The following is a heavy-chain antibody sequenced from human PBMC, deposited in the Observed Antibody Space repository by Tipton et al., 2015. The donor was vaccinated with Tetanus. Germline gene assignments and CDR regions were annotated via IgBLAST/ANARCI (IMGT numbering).Heavy chain of an antibody. CDR1: GGSISSYS. CDR3: ARSEQQLVRGYYYYYYMDV. D-gene: IGHD6-13*01. CDR2: PSYSGNT. Sequence: TLSLTCTVSGGSISSYSWSWIRQSPGKGLEWIAYPSYSGNTNYNPSLKSRVTISIDTSKNQFSLKLTSVTAADSAVYYCARSEQQLVRGYYYYYYMDVWGKGTTVTVSS. J-gene: IGHJ6*03. V-gene: IGHV4-59*07.